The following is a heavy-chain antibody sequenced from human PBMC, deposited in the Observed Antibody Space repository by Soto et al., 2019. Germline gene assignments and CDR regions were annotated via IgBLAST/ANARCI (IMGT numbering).Heavy chain of an antibody. D-gene: IGHD3-16*01. CDR2: ISYLGTKT. Sequence: AGGSLRLSCADSGFTFSEYDMHWVRQAPGKGLEWVALISYLGTKTDYADSVKGRFTISRDNFKKTVSLQMESLRAEDSAVYFCARTDTGGTYFEFWGRGTLVTVSS. J-gene: IGHJ4*02. CDR1: GFTFSEYD. CDR3: ARTDTGGTYFEF. V-gene: IGHV3-33*08.